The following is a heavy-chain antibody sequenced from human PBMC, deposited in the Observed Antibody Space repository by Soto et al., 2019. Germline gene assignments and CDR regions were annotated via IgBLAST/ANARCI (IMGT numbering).Heavy chain of an antibody. V-gene: IGHV4-4*07. CDR3: ARDRYSSGWYPNGGYFDY. Sequence: PSETLSLTCTVSGGSISSYYWSWIRQPAGKGLEWIGRIYTSGSTNYNPSLKSRVTMSVDTSKNQFSLKLSSVTAADTAVYYCARDRYSSGWYPNGGYFDYWGQGTLVTVSS. CDR1: GGSISSYY. J-gene: IGHJ4*02. D-gene: IGHD6-19*01. CDR2: IYTSGST.